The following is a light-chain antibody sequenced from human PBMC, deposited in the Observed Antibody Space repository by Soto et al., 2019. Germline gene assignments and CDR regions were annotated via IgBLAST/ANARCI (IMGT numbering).Light chain of an antibody. V-gene: IGKV3-20*01. Sequence: EIVLTQSPGTLSVSPGERATLSCRASQSVSTNHLAWYQQKPGQAPRFLIYGASSRATGIPDRFSGSGSGTDFTLTISRLEPEDFEVYYCQQYGSSPRKFGQGTKVEIK. CDR2: GAS. J-gene: IGKJ1*01. CDR1: QSVSTNH. CDR3: QQYGSSPRK.